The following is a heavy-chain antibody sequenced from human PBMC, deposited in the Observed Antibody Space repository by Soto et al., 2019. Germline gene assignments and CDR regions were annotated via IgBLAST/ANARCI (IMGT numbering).Heavy chain of an antibody. Sequence: EVQLLESGGGLLQPGGSLRLSCAASGFTFRNYAMSWVRQAPGKGLEWVSGISGSGASTYYADSVKGRFSISRDNSKNTLLLQMNCLRAEDTAVYYCAKVAYDSGSVMGVDFDYWGLGTLVTVSS. V-gene: IGHV3-23*01. D-gene: IGHD3-10*01. J-gene: IGHJ4*02. CDR1: GFTFRNYA. CDR3: AKVAYDSGSVMGVDFDY. CDR2: ISGSGAST.